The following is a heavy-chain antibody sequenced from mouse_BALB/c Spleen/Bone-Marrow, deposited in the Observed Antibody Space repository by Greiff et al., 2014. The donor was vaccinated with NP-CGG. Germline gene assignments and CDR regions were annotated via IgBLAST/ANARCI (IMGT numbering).Heavy chain of an antibody. J-gene: IGHJ3*01. CDR1: GYTFAYYT. Sequence: QVQLQQSGAELARPGASVKMPCKASGYTFAYYTVHWVKQRPGQGLEWIGYINPSSGYTNYNQKFKDKATLTTDKSSSTAYMQLSSLTSEDSAVYYCAREVYGSWFAYWGQGTLVTVSA. CDR3: AREVYGSWFAY. D-gene: IGHD2-2*01. V-gene: IGHV1-4*01. CDR2: INPSSGYT.